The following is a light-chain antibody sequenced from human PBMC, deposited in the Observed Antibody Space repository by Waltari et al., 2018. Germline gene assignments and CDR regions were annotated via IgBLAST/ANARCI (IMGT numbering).Light chain of an antibody. CDR3: QQYYSSPWT. V-gene: IGKV4-1*01. CDR2: WAS. CDR1: QSVLYTSYNNNF. J-gene: IGKJ1*01. Sequence: DIVMTQSPDSLAVSLGERATINCKSSQSVLYTSYNNNFLAWYQQKPGQPPKLPIYWASTRDSGVPDRFSGSGSGTDFTLTISSLQSEDVAVYYCQQYYSSPWTFGQGSKVEIK.